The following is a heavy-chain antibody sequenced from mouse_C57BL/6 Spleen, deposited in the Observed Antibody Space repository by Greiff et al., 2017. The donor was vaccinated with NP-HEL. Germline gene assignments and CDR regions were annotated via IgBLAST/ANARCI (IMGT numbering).Heavy chain of an antibody. D-gene: IGHD1-1*01. V-gene: IGHV5-16*01. CDR1: GFTFSDYY. J-gene: IGHJ1*03. CDR2: INYDGSST. CDR3: ARGEDYYYGSSYGYFDV. Sequence: EVQLVESGGGLVKPGRSMKLSCTASGFTFSDYYMAWVRQVPEKGLEWVANINYDGSSTYYLDSLKSRFIISRDNAKNILYLQMSSLKSEDTATYYCARGEDYYYGSSYGYFDVWGTGTTVTVSS.